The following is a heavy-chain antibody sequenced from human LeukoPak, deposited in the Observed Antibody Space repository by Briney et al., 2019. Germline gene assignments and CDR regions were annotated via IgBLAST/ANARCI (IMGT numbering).Heavy chain of an antibody. CDR3: ARLRPAGYCSGGSCYQSEDY. D-gene: IGHD2-15*01. CDR2: INPNSGGT. J-gene: IGHJ4*02. CDR1: GYTFTGYY. Sequence: ASVKVSCKASGYTFTGYYMHWVRQAPGQGLEWMGWINPNSGGTNYAQKFQGRVTMTRDTSISTAYMELSRLRSDDTAVYYCARLRPAGYCSGGSCYQSEDYWGQGTLVTVSS. V-gene: IGHV1-2*02.